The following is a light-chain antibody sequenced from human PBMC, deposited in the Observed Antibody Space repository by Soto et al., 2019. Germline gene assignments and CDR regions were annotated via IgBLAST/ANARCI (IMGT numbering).Light chain of an antibody. CDR1: QSVSSN. CDR3: QQYKT. CDR2: GAS. Sequence: EIVMTQSPATLSVSPGERATLSCRASQSVSSNLAWYQQKPGQAPRLLIYGASSRATGIPYRFSGSGSGTDFTLTISRLEPEDFAVYYCQQYKTFGQGTKVDIK. V-gene: IGKV3D-15*01. J-gene: IGKJ1*01.